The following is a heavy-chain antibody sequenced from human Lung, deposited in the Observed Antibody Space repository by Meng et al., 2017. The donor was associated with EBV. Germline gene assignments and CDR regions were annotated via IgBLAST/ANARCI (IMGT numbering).Heavy chain of an antibody. CDR2: IYHSGST. V-gene: IGHV4-4*02. D-gene: IGHD2-15*01. CDR1: GGSISSSNW. Sequence: APGLVKPSGTLSLTCAGSGGSISSSNWWSWVRQPPGKGLEWIGEIYHSGSTNYNPSLKSRVTISVDKSKNQFSLKLSSVTAADTAVYYCARYCSGGSCYRDVSRNNWYFDLWGRGTLVTVSS. CDR3: ARYCSGGSCYRDVSRNNWYFDL. J-gene: IGHJ2*01.